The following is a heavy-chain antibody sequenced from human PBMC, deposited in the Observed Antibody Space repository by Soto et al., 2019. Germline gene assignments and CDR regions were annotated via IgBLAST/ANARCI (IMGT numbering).Heavy chain of an antibody. CDR1: GYTFNSYG. CDR3: AGVLRGMDI. CDR2: ISAYNGYT. Sequence: QVQLVQSGTEVKKPGASVRVSCKASGYTFNSYGISWVRQAPGQGLEWMGWISAYNGYTKYAQNLQGRVTMTTDTSTSTAYMELRSLRSDDTAVYYCAGVLRGMDIWGQGTTVTVSS. V-gene: IGHV1-18*01. J-gene: IGHJ6*02.